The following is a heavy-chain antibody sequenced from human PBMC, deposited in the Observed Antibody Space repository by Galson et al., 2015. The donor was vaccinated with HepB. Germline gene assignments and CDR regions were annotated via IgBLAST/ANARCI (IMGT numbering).Heavy chain of an antibody. D-gene: IGHD6-13*01. CDR3: ARGPHSSSWYGVTY. Sequence: ETLSLTCAVYGGSFSGYYWSWIRQPPGKGLEWIGEINHSGSTNYNPSLKSRVTVSVDTSKNQFSLKLSSVTAADTAVYYCARGPHSSSWYGVTYWGQGTLVTVSS. J-gene: IGHJ4*02. CDR2: INHSGST. CDR1: GGSFSGYY. V-gene: IGHV4-34*01.